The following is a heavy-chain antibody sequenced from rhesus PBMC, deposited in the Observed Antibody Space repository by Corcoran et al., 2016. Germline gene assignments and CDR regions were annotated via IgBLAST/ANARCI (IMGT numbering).Heavy chain of an antibody. J-gene: IGHJ4*01. Sequence: EVQLVESGGGLVQPGGSLRLSCVASGFTFGDYAMHWVRQAPGKGLEWVSCISSTGKTIYYAGSVKGRFTVSRDNAKNSLSLLMSSLRAEDTAVYYCTRVMAAGFDYWGQGALATVSA. D-gene: IGHD6-13*01. V-gene: IGHV3-7*01. CDR2: ISSTGKTI. CDR1: GFTFGDYA. CDR3: TRVMAAGFDY.